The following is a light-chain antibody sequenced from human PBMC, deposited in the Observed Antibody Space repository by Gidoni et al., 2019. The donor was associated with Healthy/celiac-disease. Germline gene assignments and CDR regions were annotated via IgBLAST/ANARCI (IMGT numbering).Light chain of an antibody. CDR1: QGISSA. V-gene: IGKV1-13*02. CDR3: QQFNSYPRT. J-gene: IGKJ1*01. Sequence: AIPLPQSPSSLSASVGDRVTITCRASQGISSALAWYQQKPGKAPKLLIYDASSLESGVPSRFSGSGSGTDFTLTISSLQPEDFATYYCQQFNSYPRTFGQGTRVEIK. CDR2: DAS.